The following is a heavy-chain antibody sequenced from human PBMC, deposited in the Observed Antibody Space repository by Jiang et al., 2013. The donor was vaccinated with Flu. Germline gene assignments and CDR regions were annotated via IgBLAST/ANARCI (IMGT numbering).Heavy chain of an antibody. CDR2: IYPGDSDT. CDR1: EYIFTNYW. CDR3: ARHYYDFWSGYSRYYYGMDV. D-gene: IGHD3-3*01. Sequence: ISCKGSEYIFTNYWITWVRQMPGKGLEWMGIIYPGDSDTRYSPSFQGQVTISADKSISTAYLQWSSLKASDTAMYYCARHYYDFWSGYSRYYYGMDVWGKGTTVTVSS. J-gene: IGHJ6*04. V-gene: IGHV5-51*01.